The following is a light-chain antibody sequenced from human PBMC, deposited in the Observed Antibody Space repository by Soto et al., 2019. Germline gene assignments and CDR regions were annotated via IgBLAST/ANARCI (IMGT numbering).Light chain of an antibody. Sequence: QSVLTQPASVSGFPGQSITISCTGNSSDVGSYNLVSWYQQHPGKAPKLMIYEGSKRPSGVSNRFSGSKSGNTASLTISGLQAEDEADYYCCSYAGSSTLVFGGGTKLTVL. CDR2: EGS. CDR3: CSYAGSSTLV. V-gene: IGLV2-23*01. J-gene: IGLJ2*01. CDR1: SSDVGSYNL.